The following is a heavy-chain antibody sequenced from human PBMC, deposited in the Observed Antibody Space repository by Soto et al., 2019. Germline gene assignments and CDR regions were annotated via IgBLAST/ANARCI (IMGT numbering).Heavy chain of an antibody. V-gene: IGHV3-73*01. CDR3: TRQMSDYYDSSGYYYGWYFDL. CDR1: GFTFSGSA. D-gene: IGHD3-22*01. Sequence: GGSLRLSCAASGFTFSGSAMHWVRQASGKGLEWVGRIRSKANSYATAYAASVKGRFTISRDDSKDTAYLQMNSLKTEDTAVYYCTRQMSDYYDSSGYYYGWYFDLWGRGTLVTVSS. J-gene: IGHJ2*01. CDR2: IRSKANSYAT.